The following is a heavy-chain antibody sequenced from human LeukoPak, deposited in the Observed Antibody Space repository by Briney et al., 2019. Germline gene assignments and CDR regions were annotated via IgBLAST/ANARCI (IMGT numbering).Heavy chain of an antibody. J-gene: IGHJ4*02. Sequence: GASVKVSCKASGGTFSSYAISWVRQAPGQGLEWMGRIIPILGIANYAQKFRGRVTITADKSTSTAYMELSSLRSEDTAVYYCARGDGDWNDVFDYWGQGTLVTVSS. V-gene: IGHV1-69*04. CDR3: ARGDGDWNDVFDY. CDR2: IIPILGIA. CDR1: GGTFSSYA. D-gene: IGHD1-1*01.